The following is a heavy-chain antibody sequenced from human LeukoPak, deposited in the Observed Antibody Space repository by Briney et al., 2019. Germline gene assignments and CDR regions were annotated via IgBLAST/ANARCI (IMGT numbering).Heavy chain of an antibody. D-gene: IGHD4-17*01. CDR1: GFSFSSYS. V-gene: IGHV3-48*01. CDR3: ARDGPEPGYGDFGYFDY. CDR2: ISSSTTTI. Sequence: PGGSLRLSCAASGFSFSSYSMNWVRQAPGKGLEWVSYISSSTTTIYYADSVKGRFTISRDNAKNSLYLQMNSLRAEDTAVYYCARDGPEPGYGDFGYFDYWGQGTLVTVSS. J-gene: IGHJ4*02.